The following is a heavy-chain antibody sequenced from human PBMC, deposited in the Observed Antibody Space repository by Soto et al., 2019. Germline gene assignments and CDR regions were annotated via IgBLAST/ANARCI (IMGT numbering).Heavy chain of an antibody. CDR3: ARQAPSIAARSAFDI. Sequence: SETLSLTCTVSGGSISSSSYYWGWIRQPPGKGLEWIGSIYYSGSTYYNPSLKSRVTISVDTSKNQFSLKLSSVTAADTAVYYCARQAPSIAARSAFDIWGQGTMVTVSS. J-gene: IGHJ3*02. V-gene: IGHV4-39*01. CDR1: GGSISSSSYY. D-gene: IGHD6-6*01. CDR2: IYYSGST.